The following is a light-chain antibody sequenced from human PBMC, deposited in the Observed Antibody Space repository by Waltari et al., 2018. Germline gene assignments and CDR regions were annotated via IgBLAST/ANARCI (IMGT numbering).Light chain of an antibody. V-gene: IGKV1-33*01. CDR1: QAISYY. Sequence: DIQLTQSSSTLSASVGDRVTITCQPGQAISYYLNWYQQKPGKAPKLLLYYASNLETAVPSSCSGSGYEADFSFATSSLQPEDIATDYCQQYDNLRPLGAGTKVEIK. CDR2: YAS. J-gene: IGKJ4*01. CDR3: QQYDNLRP.